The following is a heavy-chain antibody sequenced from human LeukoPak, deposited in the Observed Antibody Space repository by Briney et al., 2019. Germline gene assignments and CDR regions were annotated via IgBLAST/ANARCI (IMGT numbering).Heavy chain of an antibody. D-gene: IGHD2-15*01. CDR2: INHSGST. CDR3: ARRENGGGVVVVAATEYYFDY. CDR1: GGSFSGYY. V-gene: IGHV4-34*01. Sequence: SETLSLTRAVYGGSFSGYYWSWIRQPPGKGLEWIGEINHSGSTNYNPSLKSRVTISVDTSKNQFSLKLSSVTAADTAVYYCARRENGGGVVVVAATEYYFDYWGQGTLVTVSS. J-gene: IGHJ4*02.